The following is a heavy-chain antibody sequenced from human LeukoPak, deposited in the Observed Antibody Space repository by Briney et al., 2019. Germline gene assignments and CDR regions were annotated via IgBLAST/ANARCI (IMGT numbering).Heavy chain of an antibody. J-gene: IGHJ4*02. CDR2: INPNSGGT. Sequence: ASVKVSCKASGYTFTGYYMHWVRQAPGQGLEWMGWINPNSGGTNYAQKFQGRVTMTRDTSISTAYMELSRLRSDDTAVYYCARSPSTAPGAFDYWGQGTLVTVSS. V-gene: IGHV1-2*02. D-gene: IGHD1-26*01. CDR1: GYTFTGYY. CDR3: ARSPSTAPGAFDY.